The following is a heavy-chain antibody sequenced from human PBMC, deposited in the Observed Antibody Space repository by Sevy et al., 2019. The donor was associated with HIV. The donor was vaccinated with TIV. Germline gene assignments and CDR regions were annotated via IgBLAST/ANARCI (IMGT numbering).Heavy chain of an antibody. CDR1: GYTFTNYH. V-gene: IGHV1-46*03. D-gene: IGHD2-21*01. J-gene: IGHJ5*02. CDR2: INPSAGST. CDR3: TRGDCGGDCYSHWFDP. Sequence: ASVKVSCKASGYTFTNYHMHWVRQAPGQGLEWMGIINPSAGSTRYAQKFQGRVTMTRDTSTSTVYMELSSLRSEDTAVYFCTRGDCGGDCYSHWFDPWGQGSLVTVSS.